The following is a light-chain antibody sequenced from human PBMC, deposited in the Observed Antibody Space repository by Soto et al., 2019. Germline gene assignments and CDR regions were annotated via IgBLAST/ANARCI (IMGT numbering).Light chain of an antibody. Sequence: EVVMTQSPAALSVSLGDRSTLXXRASQSVSRNLAWYQQKPGKGPRXLIYGASTRATGIPARFSGSGSGTDFTLTISRLEPEDFAVYYCQQYGSSLTFGGGTKVDIK. J-gene: IGKJ4*01. CDR1: QSVSRN. CDR3: QQYGSSLT. V-gene: IGKV3-15*01. CDR2: GAS.